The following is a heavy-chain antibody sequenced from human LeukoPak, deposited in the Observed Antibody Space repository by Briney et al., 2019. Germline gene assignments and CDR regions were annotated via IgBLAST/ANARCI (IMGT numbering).Heavy chain of an antibody. J-gene: IGHJ4*02. CDR3: ASPGGYCSGGSCYSVHYFDY. Sequence: GGSLRLSCAASGFTLNNYAMSWVRQAPGKGLVWVSRINSDGRSTSYADSVKGRFTISRDNAKNTLYLQMNSLRAEDTAVYYCASPGGYCSGGSCYSVHYFDYWGQGTLVTVSS. D-gene: IGHD2-15*01. CDR2: INSDGRST. V-gene: IGHV3-74*01. CDR1: GFTLNNYA.